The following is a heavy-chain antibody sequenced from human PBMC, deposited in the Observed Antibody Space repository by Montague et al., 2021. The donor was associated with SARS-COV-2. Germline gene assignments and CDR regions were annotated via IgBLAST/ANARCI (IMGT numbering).Heavy chain of an antibody. CDR1: GGSISSSSYY. CDR3: ARGPVSDSGEGNYYYYYYGMDV. CDR2: IYYSGST. Sequence: SETLSLTCTVSGGSISSSSYYWGWIRQPPEKGLEWIGCIYYSGSTYYNPSLKSRVTISIDTSKNQFSLKLSSVTAADTAVYYCARGPVSDSGEGNYYYYYYGMDVWGQGTTVTVSS. J-gene: IGHJ6*02. V-gene: IGHV4-39*07. D-gene: IGHD5-12*01.